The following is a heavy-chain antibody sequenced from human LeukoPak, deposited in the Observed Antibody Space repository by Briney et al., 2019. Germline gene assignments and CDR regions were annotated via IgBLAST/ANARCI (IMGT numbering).Heavy chain of an antibody. D-gene: IGHD1-26*01. V-gene: IGHV3-53*01. CDR3: AKDHGSYYEGPGY. J-gene: IGHJ4*02. CDR2: IYSGGST. Sequence: GGSLRLSCAASGFTVSSNYMSWVRQAPGKGLEWVSVIYSGGSTYYADSVKGRFTISRDNSKNTLYLQMNSLRAEDTAVYYCAKDHGSYYEGPGYWGQGTLVTVSS. CDR1: GFTVSSNY.